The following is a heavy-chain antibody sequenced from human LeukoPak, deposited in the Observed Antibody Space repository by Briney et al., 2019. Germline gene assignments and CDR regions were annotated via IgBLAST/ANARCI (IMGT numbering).Heavy chain of an antibody. J-gene: IGHJ5*02. D-gene: IGHD2-8*01. Sequence: SETLSLTCTVSGGSISSSSYYWGWIRQPPGKGLEWIGSIYYSGSTYYNPSLKSRVTISVDTSKNQFSLKLSSVTAADTAVYYCAREGVLMVYATKGPNWFDPWGQGTLATVSS. V-gene: IGHV4-39*07. CDR2: IYYSGST. CDR3: AREGVLMVYATKGPNWFDP. CDR1: GGSISSSSYY.